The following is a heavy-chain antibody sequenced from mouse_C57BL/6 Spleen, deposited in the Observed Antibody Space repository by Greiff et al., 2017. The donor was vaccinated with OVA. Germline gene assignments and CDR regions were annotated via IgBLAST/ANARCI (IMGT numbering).Heavy chain of an antibody. Sequence: VQLQQSGPELVKPGASVKISCKASGYAFSSSWMNWVKQRPGKGLEWIGRIYPGDGDTNYNGKFKGKATLTADKSSSTAYMQLSSLTSEDSAVYFCARWSPHYYAMDYWGQGTSVTVSS. J-gene: IGHJ4*01. V-gene: IGHV1-82*01. CDR3: ARWSPHYYAMDY. CDR2: IYPGDGDT. CDR1: GYAFSSSW.